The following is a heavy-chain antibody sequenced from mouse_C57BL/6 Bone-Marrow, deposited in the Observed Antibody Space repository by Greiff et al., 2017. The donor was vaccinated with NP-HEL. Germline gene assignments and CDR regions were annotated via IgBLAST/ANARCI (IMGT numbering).Heavy chain of an antibody. V-gene: IGHV1-81*01. D-gene: IGHD2-2*01. Sequence: LVESGAELARPGASVKLSCKASGYTFTSYGISWVKQRTGQGLEWIGEIYPRSGNTYYNEKFKGKATLTADKSSSTAYMELRSLTSEDSAVYFCARSGYDGAFSPWLAYWGQGTLVTVSA. J-gene: IGHJ3*01. CDR1: GYTFTSYG. CDR2: IYPRSGNT. CDR3: ARSGYDGAFSPWLAY.